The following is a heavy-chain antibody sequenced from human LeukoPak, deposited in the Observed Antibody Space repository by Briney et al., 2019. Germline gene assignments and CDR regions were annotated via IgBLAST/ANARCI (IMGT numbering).Heavy chain of an antibody. J-gene: IGHJ4*02. D-gene: IGHD5-24*01. CDR3: VRVGRDGYTFGY. CDR1: GYSFTSYW. V-gene: IGHV5-10-1*01. Sequence: ESPQIYCKGCGYSFTSYWISRVRPMPGKGLEWMGRIDPSDSYTTYSPSFQGHVTISADKSLSTAYLQWSSLKASDTAMYYCVRVGRDGYTFGYWGQGTLVTVSS. CDR2: IDPSDSYT.